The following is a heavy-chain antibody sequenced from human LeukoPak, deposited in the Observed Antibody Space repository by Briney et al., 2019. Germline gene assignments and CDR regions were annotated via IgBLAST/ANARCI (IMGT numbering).Heavy chain of an antibody. CDR1: GGTFTSYA. D-gene: IGHD6-13*01. CDR2: IIPIFGTA. Sequence: SVKVSCKASGGTFTSYAISWVRQAPGQGLEWMGVIIPIFGTANYAQKFQGRVTITADESTSTAYMELSSLRPQDTAEYYCASRAPGYSSGWYDLVAYWGQGTMVTVSS. V-gene: IGHV1-69*01. CDR3: ASRAPGYSSGWYDLVAY. J-gene: IGHJ4*02.